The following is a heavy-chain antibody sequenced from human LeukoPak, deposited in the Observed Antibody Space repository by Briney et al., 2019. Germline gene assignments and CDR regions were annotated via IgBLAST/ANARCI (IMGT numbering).Heavy chain of an antibody. CDR1: GFTFSSYE. J-gene: IGHJ4*02. V-gene: IGHV3-48*03. Sequence: GGSLRLSCAASGFTFSSYEMNWVRQAPGKGLEWVSYIGSSGSTTYYADSVKGRFTISRDNAKNSLYLQINSLRAEDTAVYYCAKGAGSDSSGYLFDYWGQGTLVTVSS. CDR3: AKGAGSDSSGYLFDY. CDR2: IGSSGSTT. D-gene: IGHD3-22*01.